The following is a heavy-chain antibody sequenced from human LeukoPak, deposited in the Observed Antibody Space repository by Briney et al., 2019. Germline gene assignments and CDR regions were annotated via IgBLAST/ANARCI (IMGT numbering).Heavy chain of an antibody. J-gene: IGHJ4*02. Sequence: GGSLRLSCAASGFTFSSYWMSWVRQAPGKGLEWVANIKQDGSEKYYVDSVKGRFTISRDNSKGTVYLQMNSLRPEDTAVYYCAKDDAWLQYGNWGRGTLVTVSS. CDR3: AKDDAWLQYGN. D-gene: IGHD5-24*01. CDR2: IKQDGSEK. CDR1: GFTFSSYW. V-gene: IGHV3-7*03.